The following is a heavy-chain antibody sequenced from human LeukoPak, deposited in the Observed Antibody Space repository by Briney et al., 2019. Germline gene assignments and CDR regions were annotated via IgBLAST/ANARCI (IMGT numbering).Heavy chain of an antibody. CDR3: AREGSSSWFYFDY. V-gene: IGHV3-21*01. CDR1: GFTFSSYS. Sequence: GGSLRLSCAASGFTFSSYSMNWVRQAPGKGLEWVSSISSSSTYIYYADSVKGRFTISRDNAKNSLYLQMNSLRAEDTAVYYCAREGSSSWFYFDYWGQGTLVTVSS. J-gene: IGHJ4*02. CDR2: ISSSSTYI. D-gene: IGHD6-13*01.